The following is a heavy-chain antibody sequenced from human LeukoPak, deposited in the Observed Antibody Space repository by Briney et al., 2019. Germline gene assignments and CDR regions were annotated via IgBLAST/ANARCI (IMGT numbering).Heavy chain of an antibody. CDR3: ARAPPTMVRGVIDPFDY. Sequence: SETLSLTCTVSGGSISSYYWSWIRQPAGKGLEWIGYIYYSGSTNYNPSLKSRVTISVDTSKNQFSLKLSSVTAADTAVYYCARAPPTMVRGVIDPFDYWGQGTLVTVSS. CDR2: IYYSGST. CDR1: GGSISSYY. J-gene: IGHJ4*02. D-gene: IGHD3-10*01. V-gene: IGHV4-59*01.